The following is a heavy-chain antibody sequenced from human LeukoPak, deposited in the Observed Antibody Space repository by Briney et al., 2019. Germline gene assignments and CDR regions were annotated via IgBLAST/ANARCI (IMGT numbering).Heavy chain of an antibody. CDR3: ARGGDYCSSTSCYLWFDY. Sequence: ASVKVSCKASGGTFSSYAISWVRQAPGQGLEWMGGIIPIFGTANYAQKFQGRVTITADKSTSTAYMELSSLRSEDTAVYYCARGGDYCSSTSCYLWFDYRGQGTLVTVSS. CDR1: GGTFSSYA. D-gene: IGHD2-2*01. J-gene: IGHJ4*02. V-gene: IGHV1-69*06. CDR2: IIPIFGTA.